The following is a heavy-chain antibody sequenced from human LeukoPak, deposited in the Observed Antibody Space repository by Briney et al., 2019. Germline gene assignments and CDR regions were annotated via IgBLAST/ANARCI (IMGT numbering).Heavy chain of an antibody. J-gene: IGHJ4*02. CDR2: IVPIFGIP. CDR3: ARGLGEVPFDY. CDR1: GENFRTSG. Sequence: SVKVSCKTSGENFRTSGISWVRQAPGQGLEWLEGIVPIFGIPSYAQNFQGRVMIVADESTRTVYLEVRNLRSEDTAVFFCARGLGEVPFDYWGQGSLVTVSS. V-gene: IGHV1-69*01. D-gene: IGHD3-16*01.